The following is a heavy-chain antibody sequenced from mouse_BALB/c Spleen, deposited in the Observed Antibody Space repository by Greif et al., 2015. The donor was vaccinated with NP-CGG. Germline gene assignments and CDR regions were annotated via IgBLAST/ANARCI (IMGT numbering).Heavy chain of an antibody. CDR2: ISSGSSTI. Sequence: EVNVVESGGGLVQPGGSRKLSCAASGFTFSSFGMHWVRQAPEKGLEWVAYISSGSSTIYYVDTVKGRFTISRDNPKNTLFLQMTSLRSEDTAMYYCARYGIYAMDYWGQGTSVTVSS. D-gene: IGHD2-1*01. V-gene: IGHV5-17*02. CDR1: GFTFSSFG. CDR3: ARYGIYAMDY. J-gene: IGHJ4*01.